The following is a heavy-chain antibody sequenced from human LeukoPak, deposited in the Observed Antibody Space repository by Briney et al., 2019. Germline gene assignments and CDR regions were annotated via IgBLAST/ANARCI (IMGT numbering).Heavy chain of an antibody. V-gene: IGHV5-51*01. J-gene: IGHJ4*02. Sequence: GESLKISCKVSGYRLTNNWIGWVRQVPGKGLEWMGIIYPGYSDTRYSPSFQGQVTFSVDTSTSTVYLQWSSLRASDTAIYYCARFALSSSLDYWGQGTLVTVSP. D-gene: IGHD6-13*01. CDR3: ARFALSSSLDY. CDR2: IYPGYSDT. CDR1: GYRLTNNW.